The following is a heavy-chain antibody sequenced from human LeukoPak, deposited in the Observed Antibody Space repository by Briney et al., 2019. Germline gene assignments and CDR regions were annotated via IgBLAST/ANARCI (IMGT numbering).Heavy chain of an antibody. J-gene: IGHJ4*02. D-gene: IGHD1-26*01. CDR1: GFMFTAHD. CDR2: IQNDGSDK. Sequence: GGSLRLSCGASGFMFTAHDMLWVRQAPGKGLEWVAFIQNDGSDKYYADSVKGRFTISRDNSKNTLYLQMNSLRREDTAVYFCAKPSGSGVDYWGQGTRVTVSS. CDR3: AKPSGSGVDY. V-gene: IGHV3-30*02.